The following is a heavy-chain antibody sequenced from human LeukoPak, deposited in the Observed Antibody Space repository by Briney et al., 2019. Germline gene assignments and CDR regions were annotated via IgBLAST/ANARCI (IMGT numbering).Heavy chain of an antibody. Sequence: PSETLSLTCAVYGGSFSGYYRIWIRQPPGKGLEWVGEINHSGSTNYNPSLKSRVTISEDTSKNQFSLNLTSVTAADTAVYYCARARVRIAAGALDYWGQGALVTVSS. V-gene: IGHV4-34*01. D-gene: IGHD6-13*01. CDR3: ARARVRIAAGALDY. CDR1: GGSFSGYY. J-gene: IGHJ4*02. CDR2: INHSGST.